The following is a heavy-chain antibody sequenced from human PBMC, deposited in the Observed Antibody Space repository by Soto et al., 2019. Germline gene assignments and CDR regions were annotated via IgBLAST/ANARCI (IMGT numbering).Heavy chain of an antibody. V-gene: IGHV6-1*01. CDR1: GDSVSSNSAA. J-gene: IGHJ4*02. CDR3: ARGEQYSGRIFDY. CDR2: TYYRSKWYN. Sequence: QVQLQQSGPGLVKPSQTLSVTCGISGDSVSSNSAAWNWLRQSPSRGLEWLGRTYYRSKWYNDYADSVESRITLNPYTSKNHFSLQLNFVTPEDTAVYFCARGEQYSGRIFDYWGQGTLVTVSS. D-gene: IGHD1-26*01.